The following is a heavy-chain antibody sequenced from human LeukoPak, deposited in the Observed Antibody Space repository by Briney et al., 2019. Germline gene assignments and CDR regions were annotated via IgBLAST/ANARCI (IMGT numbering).Heavy chain of an antibody. CDR1: GGSISSYY. D-gene: IGHD1-26*01. J-gene: IGHJ4*02. CDR3: ARRKANYFDY. CDR2: IYYSGST. V-gene: IGHV4-59*01. Sequence: SETLSLTCTVSGGSISSYYWSWIRQPPGKGPEWIGYIYYSGSTNYNPSLKSRVTISVDTSKNQFSLKLSSVTAADTAVYYCARRKANYFDYWGQGTLVTVSS.